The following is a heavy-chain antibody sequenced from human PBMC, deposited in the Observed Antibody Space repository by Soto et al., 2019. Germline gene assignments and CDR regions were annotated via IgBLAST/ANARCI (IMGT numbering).Heavy chain of an antibody. Sequence: GGSLRLSCAASGFTLSSYSMNWVRQAPGKGLEWVSSISSSSSYIYYADSVKGRFTISRDNAKNSLYLQMNSLRAEDTAVYYCARDGTAMDYYYYGMDVWGQGTTVTVSS. J-gene: IGHJ6*02. CDR1: GFTLSSYS. V-gene: IGHV3-21*01. D-gene: IGHD5-18*01. CDR2: ISSSSSYI. CDR3: ARDGTAMDYYYYGMDV.